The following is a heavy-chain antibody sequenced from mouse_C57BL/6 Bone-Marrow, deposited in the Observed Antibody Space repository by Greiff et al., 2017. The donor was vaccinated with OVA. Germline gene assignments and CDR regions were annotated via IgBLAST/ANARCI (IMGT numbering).Heavy chain of an antibody. V-gene: IGHV1-69*01. Sequence: QVQLQQPGAELVMPGALVKLSCKASGYTFTSYWMHWVKQRPGQGLEWIGEIDPSDSYTNYNQKFKGKSTLTVDKSSSTAYMQLSSLTSEDSAVYYCARSPDYGSSYEWYYFDYWGQGTTLTVSS. CDR2: IDPSDSYT. CDR1: GYTFTSYW. D-gene: IGHD1-1*01. J-gene: IGHJ2*01. CDR3: ARSPDYGSSYEWYYFDY.